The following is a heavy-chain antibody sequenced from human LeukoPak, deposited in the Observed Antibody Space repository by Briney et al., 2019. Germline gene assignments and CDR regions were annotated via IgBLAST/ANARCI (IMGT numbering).Heavy chain of an antibody. J-gene: IGHJ4*02. Sequence: SETLSLTCTVSGGSINDNDWWGWVRQPPGKGLEWIAEISRRGSTNYNPSLKSRVSISRDKSKNQMSLKLTSVTAADTAVYYCARHAYYCHDYWGQGTLVTVSS. CDR1: GGSINDNDW. V-gene: IGHV4-4*02. CDR2: ISRRGST. CDR3: ARHAYYCHDY. D-gene: IGHD3-16*01.